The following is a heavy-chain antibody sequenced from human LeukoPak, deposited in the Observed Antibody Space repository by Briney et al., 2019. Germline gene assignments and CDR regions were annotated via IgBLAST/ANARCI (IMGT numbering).Heavy chain of an antibody. CDR3: ARTYYYTSGSYSLDY. J-gene: IGHJ4*02. Sequence: SGTLSLTCAVSGGSISSSNWWSWVRQPPGKGLEWIGEIYHSGNTNYGPSLKSRVTISVDKYKNKFSLKLNSVTAADTAVYYCARTYYYTSGSYSLDYWGQGTLVSVSS. V-gene: IGHV4-4*02. D-gene: IGHD3-10*01. CDR1: GGSISSSNW. CDR2: IYHSGNT.